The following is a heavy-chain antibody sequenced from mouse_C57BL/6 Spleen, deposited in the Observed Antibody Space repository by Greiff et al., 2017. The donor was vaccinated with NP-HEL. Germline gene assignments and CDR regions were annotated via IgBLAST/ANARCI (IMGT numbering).Heavy chain of an antibody. CDR2: ISSGSSTI. Sequence: EVMLVESGGGLVKPGGSLKLSCAASGFTFSDYGMHWVRQAPEKGLEWVAYISSGSSTIYYADTVKGRFTISRDNAKNTLFLQMTSLRSEDTAMYYCARDSNYLNWYFDVWGTGTTVTVSS. V-gene: IGHV5-17*01. CDR3: ARDSNYLNWYFDV. J-gene: IGHJ1*03. CDR1: GFTFSDYG. D-gene: IGHD2-5*01.